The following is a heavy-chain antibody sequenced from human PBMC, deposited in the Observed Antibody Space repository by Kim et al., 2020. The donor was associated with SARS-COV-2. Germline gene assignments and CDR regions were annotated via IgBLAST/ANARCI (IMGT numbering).Heavy chain of an antibody. V-gene: IGHV1-69*04. CDR2: IA. CDR3: ARAQNWYFDL. J-gene: IGHJ2*01. Sequence: IANYAQKCQGRVTITADKSTSTAYRELSSLRSEDTAVYYCARAQNWYFDLWGRGTLVTVSS.